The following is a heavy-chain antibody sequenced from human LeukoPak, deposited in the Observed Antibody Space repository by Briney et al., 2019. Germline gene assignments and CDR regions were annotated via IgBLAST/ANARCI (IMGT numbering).Heavy chain of an antibody. CDR3: AKTLYGDYVAYYFDY. CDR1: GFTFSSYA. CDR2: ISSSGGNT. D-gene: IGHD4-17*01. J-gene: IGHJ4*02. Sequence: PGGSLRLSCAASGFTFSSYAMSWVRQAPGKGLEWVSAISSSGGNTYYADSVKGRFTISRDNSKNTLYLQMNSLRAEDTAVYYCAKTLYGDYVAYYFDYWGQGTLVTVSS. V-gene: IGHV3-23*01.